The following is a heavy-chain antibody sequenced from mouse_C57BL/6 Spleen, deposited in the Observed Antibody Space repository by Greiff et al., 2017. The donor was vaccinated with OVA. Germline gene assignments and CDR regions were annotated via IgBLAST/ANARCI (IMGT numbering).Heavy chain of an antibody. J-gene: IGHJ2*01. Sequence: QVQLKQPGAELVMPGASVKLSCKASGYTFTSYWMHWVKQRPGQGLEWIGEIDPSDSYTNYNQKFKGKSTLTVDKSSSTAYMQLSSLTSEDSAVYYCARKEGRGDFDYWGQGTTLTVSS. CDR3: ARKEGRGDFDY. CDR1: GYTFTSYW. CDR2: IDPSDSYT. V-gene: IGHV1-69*01.